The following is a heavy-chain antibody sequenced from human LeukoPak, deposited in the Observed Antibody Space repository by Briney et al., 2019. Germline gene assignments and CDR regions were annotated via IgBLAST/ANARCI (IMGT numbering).Heavy chain of an antibody. CDR2: INPNSGGT. CDR1: GYTFTGCY. Sequence: ASVKVSCEASGYTFTGCYMHWVRQAPGQGLEWMGWINPNSGGTNYAQKSQGWVTMTRDTSISTAYMELSRLRSDDTAVYYCARDSGGDQLPFFWFDPWGQGTLVTVSS. V-gene: IGHV1-2*04. J-gene: IGHJ5*02. CDR3: ARDSGGDQLPFFWFDP. D-gene: IGHD2-2*01.